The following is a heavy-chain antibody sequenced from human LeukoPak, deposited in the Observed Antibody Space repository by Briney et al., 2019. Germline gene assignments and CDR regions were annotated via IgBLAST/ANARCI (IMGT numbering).Heavy chain of an antibody. D-gene: IGHD2-2*01. J-gene: IGHJ4*02. V-gene: IGHV3-23*01. Sequence: GGSLRLSCAASGFTFSSYAMSWVRQAPGKGLEWVSGISAGGGSTYYADSVKGHFTISRDNSKNTLYLQMDSLRAEDTAVYYCAKEGDYCSSTICYADYWGQGTLVTVSS. CDR2: ISAGGGST. CDR3: AKEGDYCSSTICYADY. CDR1: GFTFSSYA.